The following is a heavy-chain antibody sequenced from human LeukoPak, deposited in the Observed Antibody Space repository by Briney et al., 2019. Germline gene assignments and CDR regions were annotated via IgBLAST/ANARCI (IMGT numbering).Heavy chain of an antibody. Sequence: GGSPRLSCAASGFTFSTYAMTWVRQAPGKGLEWVSYISYSSSTIYYADSVKGRFTISRDNGKNSLYLQMNSLRAEDTAVYYCARDRLHYGEYEKTFDYWGQGTLVTVSS. CDR2: ISYSSSTI. J-gene: IGHJ4*02. V-gene: IGHV3-48*01. CDR1: GFTFSTYA. CDR3: ARDRLHYGEYEKTFDY. D-gene: IGHD4-17*01.